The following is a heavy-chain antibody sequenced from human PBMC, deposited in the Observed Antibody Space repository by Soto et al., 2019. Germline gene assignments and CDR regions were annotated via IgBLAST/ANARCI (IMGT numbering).Heavy chain of an antibody. Sequence: DVQLVESGGGLMQPGESLRLSCAASGLTVSGKKYVAWVRQAPGKGREWVSALYDVDGSFYADSVKGRFTTSSDSSKTTVYLRMNGLRPDDTAVYYCATWHEREHAYDVWGQGTTVTVSS. CDR1: GLTVSGKKY. J-gene: IGHJ3*01. CDR3: ATWHEREHAYDV. D-gene: IGHD1-1*01. CDR2: LYDVDGS. V-gene: IGHV3-53*01.